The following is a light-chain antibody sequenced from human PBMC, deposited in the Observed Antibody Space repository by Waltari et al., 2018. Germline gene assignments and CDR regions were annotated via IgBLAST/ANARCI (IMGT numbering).Light chain of an antibody. CDR1: SSDVGGYNY. V-gene: IGLV2-11*01. CDR2: AVT. Sequence: QSALTQPRSVSGSPGQSVTISCTGTSSDVGGYNYVSWYHHHPGKAPKLLMYAVTKRPSGVPDRVSASKADNTASLTISGLQAEDEAEYYCCSYAGSSTFGVFGGGTRLTVL. CDR3: CSYAGSSTFGV. J-gene: IGLJ3*02.